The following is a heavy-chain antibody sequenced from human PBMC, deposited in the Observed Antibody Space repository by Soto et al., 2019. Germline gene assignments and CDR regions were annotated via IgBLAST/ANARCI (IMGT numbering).Heavy chain of an antibody. Sequence: PSETLSLTCTVSGGSVSSGSYYWSWIRQPPGKGLEWIGYIYYSGSTNYNPSLKSRVTTSVDTSKNQFSLKLSSVTAADTAVYYCARGGMATLFPYFDYWGQGTLVTVSS. CDR2: IYYSGST. CDR3: ARGGMATLFPYFDY. V-gene: IGHV4-61*01. D-gene: IGHD5-12*01. J-gene: IGHJ4*02. CDR1: GGSVSSGSYY.